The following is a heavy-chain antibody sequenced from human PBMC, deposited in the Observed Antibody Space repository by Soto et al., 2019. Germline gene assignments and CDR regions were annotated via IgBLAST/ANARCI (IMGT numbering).Heavy chain of an antibody. D-gene: IGHD6-19*01. Sequence: EVQLVESGGGLVQPGGSLRLSCAASGFTVSSNYMSWVRQAPGKGLEWVSVIYSGGSTYYADSVKGRFTISRDNSKNTLYLQMNSLRAKDTAVYYCASTVPTSGWPNWFDPWGQGTLVTVSS. CDR1: GFTVSSNY. CDR2: IYSGGST. CDR3: ASTVPTSGWPNWFDP. J-gene: IGHJ5*02. V-gene: IGHV3-66*01.